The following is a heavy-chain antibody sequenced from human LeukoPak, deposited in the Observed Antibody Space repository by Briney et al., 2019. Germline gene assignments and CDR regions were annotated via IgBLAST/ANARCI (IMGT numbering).Heavy chain of an antibody. J-gene: IGHJ4*02. CDR1: GYTFTSYG. Sequence: ASVKVSCKASGYTFTSYGISWVRQAPGQGLEWMGWISAYNGNTNYAQKLQGRVTMTTDTSTSTAYMELRSLRSDDTAVYYCARRRGLTLLYYFDYWGQGTLVTVYS. CDR2: ISAYNGNT. V-gene: IGHV1-18*01. CDR3: ARRRGLTLLYYFDY. D-gene: IGHD1-14*01.